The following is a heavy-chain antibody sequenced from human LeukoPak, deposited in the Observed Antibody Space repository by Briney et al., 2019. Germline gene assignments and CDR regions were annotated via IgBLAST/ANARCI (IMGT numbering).Heavy chain of an antibody. Sequence: GGSLRLSCAASRFTFRSYSMNWVRQPPGRGLAWVSSISSSSSYIYYADSVKGRFTISRDNSKNTLYLQMNSLRAEDTAVYYCAKGPQQWLVHYLGPPFDYWGQGTLVTVSS. CDR2: ISSSSSYI. CDR1: RFTFRSYS. J-gene: IGHJ4*02. V-gene: IGHV3-21*04. D-gene: IGHD6-19*01. CDR3: AKGPQQWLVHYLGPPFDY.